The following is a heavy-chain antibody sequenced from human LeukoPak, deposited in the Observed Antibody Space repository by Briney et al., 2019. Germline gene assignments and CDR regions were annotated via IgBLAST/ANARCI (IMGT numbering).Heavy chain of an antibody. CDR2: INTGGSST. CDR3: ARDLVGATGDY. J-gene: IGHJ4*02. V-gene: IGHV3-74*01. D-gene: IGHD1-26*01. Sequence: GESLKISCAAAGFSFTTYWMRLPRQLSGGELMWASRINTGGSSTPDAEAVKGRFTISRDNAKNMVYLQMNSLRAEDSAIYYCARDLVGATGDYWGQGSLVTVSS. CDR1: GFSFTTYW.